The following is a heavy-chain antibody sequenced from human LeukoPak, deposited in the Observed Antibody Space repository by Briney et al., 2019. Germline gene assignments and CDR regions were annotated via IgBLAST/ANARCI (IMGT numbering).Heavy chain of an antibody. CDR3: ASGLSYSRGWSLDY. D-gene: IGHD6-19*01. Sequence: PGGSLRLSCAASGFTFSSYEMNWVRQAPGKGLEWVSYLSSSGSTIYYADSVKGRFTISRDNAKNSLYLQMNSLRAEDTAVYYCASGLSYSRGWSLDYWGQGTLVTVSS. CDR1: GFTFSSYE. J-gene: IGHJ4*02. V-gene: IGHV3-48*03. CDR2: LSSSGSTI.